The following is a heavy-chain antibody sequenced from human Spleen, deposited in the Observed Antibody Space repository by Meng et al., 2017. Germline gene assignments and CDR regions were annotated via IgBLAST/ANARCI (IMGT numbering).Heavy chain of an antibody. D-gene: IGHD3-9*01. Sequence: GGPLRLSCTASGFTFSNYGMHWVRQAPGKGLEWVAVIWYDGNEKRYVDSVKGRFTISRDNTKNTLYLQMNSLTVEDTGVYYCASATYHDVLTGYGGIDYWGQGTLVTVSS. CDR3: ASATYHDVLTGYGGIDY. V-gene: IGHV3-33*03. CDR1: GFTFSNYG. CDR2: IWYDGNEK. J-gene: IGHJ4*02.